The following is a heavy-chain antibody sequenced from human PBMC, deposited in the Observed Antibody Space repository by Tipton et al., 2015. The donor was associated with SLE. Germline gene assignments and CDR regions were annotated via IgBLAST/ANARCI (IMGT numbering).Heavy chain of an antibody. D-gene: IGHD4-17*01. Sequence: LRLSCTVSGDSISGHYRSWIRQPPGKGLEGIGYIYDSGSTSYNPSLKSRVTISEDTSKQQFSLKLSSLTAADTAVYYCARHAGDYAYFDSWGQGTLVTVSS. CDR2: IYDSGST. J-gene: IGHJ4*02. CDR3: ARHAGDYAYFDS. V-gene: IGHV4-59*08. CDR1: GDSISGHY.